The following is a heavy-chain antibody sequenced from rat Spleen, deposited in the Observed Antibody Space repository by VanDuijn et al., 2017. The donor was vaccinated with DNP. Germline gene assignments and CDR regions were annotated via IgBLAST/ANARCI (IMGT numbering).Heavy chain of an antibody. V-gene: IGHV2-16*01. J-gene: IGHJ4*01. CDR2: IWSSGGT. Sequence: QVQLKESGPGLVQPSQTLSLTCTVSGFSLTSYGVSWVRQPPGKGLEWMGAIWSSGGTDYNSAIKSRLSISRDTSKSQVFLKMNSLQTEDTAMYFCARLAVGAMDAWGQGTSVTVSS. CDR3: ARLAVGAMDA. D-gene: IGHD3-2*01. CDR1: GFSLTSYG.